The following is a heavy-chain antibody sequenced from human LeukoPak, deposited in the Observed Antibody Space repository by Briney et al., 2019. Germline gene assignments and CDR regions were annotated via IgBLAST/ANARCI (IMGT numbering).Heavy chain of an antibody. Sequence: SETLSLTCAVSGGSISSSNWWSWVRQPPGKGLEWIGEIYHSGSTNYHPSLKSRVTISVDKSKNQFSLKLSSVTAADTAVYYCGGGGVFPWFGESHFGYWGQGTLVTVSS. CDR3: GGGGVFPWFGESHFGY. CDR2: IYHSGST. J-gene: IGHJ4*02. CDR1: GGSISSSNW. V-gene: IGHV4-4*02. D-gene: IGHD3-10*01.